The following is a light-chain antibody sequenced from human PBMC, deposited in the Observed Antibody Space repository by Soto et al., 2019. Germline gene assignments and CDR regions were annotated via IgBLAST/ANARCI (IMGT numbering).Light chain of an antibody. CDR2: AAS. CDR3: QQANSFPRT. Sequence: DIPMTQSPSSVSASVGDRVPITCRASQAISTWLARYQQKPGKAPKLLIYAASNLQTGVPSRFSGTGSRPDFTLTISSLQPQDFATYECQQANSFPRTFGQGTKVEIK. J-gene: IGKJ1*01. V-gene: IGKV1D-12*01. CDR1: QAISTW.